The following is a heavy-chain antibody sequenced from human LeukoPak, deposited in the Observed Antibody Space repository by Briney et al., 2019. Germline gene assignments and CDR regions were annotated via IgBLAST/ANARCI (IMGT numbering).Heavy chain of an antibody. J-gene: IGHJ6*03. CDR2: ISGSGGST. V-gene: IGHV3-23*01. CDR1: GFTFSSYA. Sequence: GGSLRLSCAASGFTFSSYAMSWVRQAPGKGLEWVSAISGSGGSTYYADSVKGRFTISRDNSKNTLYLQMNSLRAEDTAVYYCARSGTIVVVPAAWLLYMDVWGKGTTVTVSS. D-gene: IGHD2-2*01. CDR3: ARSGTIVVVPAAWLLYMDV.